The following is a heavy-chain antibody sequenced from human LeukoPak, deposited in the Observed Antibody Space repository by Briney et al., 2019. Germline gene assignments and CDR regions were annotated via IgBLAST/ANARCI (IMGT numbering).Heavy chain of an antibody. D-gene: IGHD2-2*01. CDR1: GFTFSDYY. V-gene: IGHV3-11*01. Sequence: GGSLRLSCAASGFTFSDYYMSWIRQAPGKGLEWVSYISSSGSTIYYADSVKSRFTISRDNAKNSLYLQMNSLRAEDTAVYYCATDKGYCSSTSCYDDWFDPWGQGTLVTVSP. CDR3: ATDKGYCSSTSCYDDWFDP. J-gene: IGHJ5*02. CDR2: ISSSGSTI.